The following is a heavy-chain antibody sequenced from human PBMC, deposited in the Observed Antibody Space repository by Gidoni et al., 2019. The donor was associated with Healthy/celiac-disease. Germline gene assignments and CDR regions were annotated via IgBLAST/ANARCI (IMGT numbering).Heavy chain of an antibody. CDR3: AGVVPAAMGMDA. J-gene: IGHJ6*02. CDR1: GYTLTELS. Sequence: SGAEVKKPGASVKVSCKVSGYTLTELSMHWVRQAPGKGLEWMEGFDPEDGETIYAQKFQGRVTMTEDTSTDTAYMELSSLRSEDTAVYYCAGVVPAAMGMDAWGQGTTVTVSS. V-gene: IGHV1-24*01. CDR2: FDPEDGET. D-gene: IGHD2-2*01.